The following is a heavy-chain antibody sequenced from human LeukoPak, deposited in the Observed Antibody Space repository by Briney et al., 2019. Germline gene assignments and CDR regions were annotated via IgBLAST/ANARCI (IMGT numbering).Heavy chain of an antibody. D-gene: IGHD6-19*01. CDR3: AKAGRSFGFDY. J-gene: IGHJ4*02. V-gene: IGHV3-30*02. CDR1: GFSFSSYG. CDR2: IRLDGSKN. Sequence: GGSLRLSCSASGFSFSSYGMHWVRQAPGKGLEWVTFIRLDGSKNYCADSVKGRFTISRDNSKNTLYLQMNSLRAEDTAVYYCAKAGRSFGFDYWGQGTLVTVSS.